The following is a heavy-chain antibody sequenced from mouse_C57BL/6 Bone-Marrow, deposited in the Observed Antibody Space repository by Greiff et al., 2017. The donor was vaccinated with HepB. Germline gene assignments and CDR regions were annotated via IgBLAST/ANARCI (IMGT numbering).Heavy chain of an antibody. CDR2: IYPRSGNT. CDR1: GYTFTSYG. CDR3: ARRFGSSSPYFDY. Sequence: VQLQQSGAELARPGASVKLSCKASGYTFTSYGISWVKQRTGQGLEWIGEIYPRSGNTYYNEKFKGKATLTADKSSSTAYMELRSLTSEDAAVYFCARRFGSSSPYFDYWGQGTTLTVSS. V-gene: IGHV1-81*01. D-gene: IGHD1-1*01. J-gene: IGHJ2*01.